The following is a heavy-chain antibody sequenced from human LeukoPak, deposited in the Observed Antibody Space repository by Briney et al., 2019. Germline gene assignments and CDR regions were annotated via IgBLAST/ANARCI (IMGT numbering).Heavy chain of an antibody. D-gene: IGHD2-15*01. CDR3: AKSRPRLLLGFDY. CDR2: INTDGSST. CDR1: GFTFSSYW. Sequence: GGSLRLSCAASGFTFSSYWMHWVRQAPGKGLVWVSRINTDGSSTNYADSVKGRFTISRDNSKNTLYLQMNSLRAEDTAVYYCAKSRPRLLLGFDYWGQGTLVTVSS. V-gene: IGHV3-74*01. J-gene: IGHJ4*02.